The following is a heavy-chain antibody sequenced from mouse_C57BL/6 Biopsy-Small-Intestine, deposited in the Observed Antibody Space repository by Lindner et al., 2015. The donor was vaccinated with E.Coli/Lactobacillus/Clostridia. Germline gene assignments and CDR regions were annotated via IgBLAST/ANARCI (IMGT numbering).Heavy chain of an antibody. J-gene: IGHJ4*01. CDR1: GYAFTNYL. CDR2: INPGSGGT. V-gene: IGHV1-54*01. Sequence: QESGAELVRPGTSVKVSCKASGYAFTNYLIEWVKQRPGQGLEWIGVINPGSGGTNYNEKFKGKATLTADKSSSTAYMQLSSLTSEDSAVYFCARNRTYAMDYWGQGTSVTVSS. CDR3: ARNRTYAMDY.